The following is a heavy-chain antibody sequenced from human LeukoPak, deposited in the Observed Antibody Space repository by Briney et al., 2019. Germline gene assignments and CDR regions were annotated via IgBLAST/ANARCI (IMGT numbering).Heavy chain of an antibody. CDR3: AAQYYYDSSGYYGDY. Sequence: PSETLSLTCTVSGGSISSYYWSWIRQPPGKGLEWIGYIYYSGSTNYNPSLKSRVTVSVDTSKNQFSLKLSSVTAADTAVYYCAAQYYYDSSGYYGDYWGRGPLVTVSS. V-gene: IGHV4-59*01. J-gene: IGHJ4*02. CDR2: IYYSGST. D-gene: IGHD3-22*01. CDR1: GGSISSYY.